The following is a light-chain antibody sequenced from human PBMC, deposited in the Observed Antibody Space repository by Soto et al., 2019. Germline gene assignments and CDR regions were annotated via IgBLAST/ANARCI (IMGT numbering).Light chain of an antibody. CDR1: SSVVGAYNY. V-gene: IGLV2-14*01. CDR3: CSYTTSNTVV. CDR2: HVT. Sequence: QSALTQPASVSGSLGQSITISCSGTSSVVGAYNYVSWYQQYPGKAPKLMIYHVTDRPSGVSNRFSGSKSGNTASLTISGLQAEDEADYYCCSYTTSNTVVFGTGTKVTVL. J-gene: IGLJ1*01.